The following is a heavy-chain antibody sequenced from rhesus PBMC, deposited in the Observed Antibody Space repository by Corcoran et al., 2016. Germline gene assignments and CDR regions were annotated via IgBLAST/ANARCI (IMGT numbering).Heavy chain of an antibody. D-gene: IGHD1-20*01. CDR3: VRAPGIAGTTSYGLDS. CDR2: IYSSSGTT. CDR1: GGPISGGYG. Sequence: QVQLQESGPGLLKPSETLSLTCVVSGGPISGGYGWGWIRQPPGQGLVWIGSIYSSSGTTYYTPSLKRRATISTDTSTHQFSLKVNSVTAADTTVYYCVRAPGIAGTTSYGLDSWGQGVVVTVSS. J-gene: IGHJ6*01. V-gene: IGHV4S7*01.